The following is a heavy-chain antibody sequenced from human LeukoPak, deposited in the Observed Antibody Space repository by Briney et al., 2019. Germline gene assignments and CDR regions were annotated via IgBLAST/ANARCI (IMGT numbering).Heavy chain of an antibody. CDR3: ARDDYDSSGYYSGFDY. D-gene: IGHD3-22*01. V-gene: IGHV4-59*01. J-gene: IGHJ4*02. CDR1: GGSISSYY. Sequence: SETLSLTCTVSGGSISSYYWSWIRQPPGKGLEWVGYIYYSGSTNYNPSLKSRVTISVDTSKNQFSLKLSSVTAADTVVYYCARDDYDSSGYYSGFDYWGQGTLVTVSS. CDR2: IYYSGST.